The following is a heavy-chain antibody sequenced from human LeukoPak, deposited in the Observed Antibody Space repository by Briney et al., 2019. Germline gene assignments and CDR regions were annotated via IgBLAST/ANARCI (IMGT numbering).Heavy chain of an antibody. CDR1: GFTFSDCG. CDR3: AKPGYGPGSFNYPYFDY. V-gene: IGHV3-23*01. Sequence: GGSLRLSCAASGFTFSDCGFHWVRQAPEKGLEWVSIISGSGGSTNYADSVKGRFTISRDNSKNTLYLQMNSLRAEDTALYYCAKPGYGPGSFNYPYFDYWGQGALVTVSS. J-gene: IGHJ4*02. CDR2: ISGSGGST. D-gene: IGHD3-10*01.